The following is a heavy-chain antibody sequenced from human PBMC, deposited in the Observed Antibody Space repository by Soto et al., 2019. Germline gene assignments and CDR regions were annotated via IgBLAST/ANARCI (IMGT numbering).Heavy chain of an antibody. D-gene: IGHD2-15*01. V-gene: IGHV3-23*01. J-gene: IGHJ4*02. CDR3: AKDQPGGNPDYFDF. CDR2: ISGSGSSA. Sequence: GGSLRLSCTASGFTFSSYAMSWVRQAPGKGLEWVSVISGSGSSAYYAGSVKGRFTISRDNSKNTLYLQMNSLRAEDTAVYYCAKDQPGGNPDYFDFWGQGTLVTVSS. CDR1: GFTFSSYA.